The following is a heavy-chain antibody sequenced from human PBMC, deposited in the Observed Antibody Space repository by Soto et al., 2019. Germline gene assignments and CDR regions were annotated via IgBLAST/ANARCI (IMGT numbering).Heavy chain of an antibody. V-gene: IGHV1-69*06. CDR1: GGTFSSYA. Sequence: SVKVSCKTSGGTFSSYAISWVRQAPGQGLEWMGGIVPLFRTTNYAQKFQGRVTITADTSTYTVYMELSGLRSGDTAVYYCARSSGGVFGIIIEGSNWLAPWGQGSLVTVSS. J-gene: IGHJ5*02. CDR3: ARSSGGVFGIIIEGSNWLAP. D-gene: IGHD3-16*02. CDR2: IVPLFRTT.